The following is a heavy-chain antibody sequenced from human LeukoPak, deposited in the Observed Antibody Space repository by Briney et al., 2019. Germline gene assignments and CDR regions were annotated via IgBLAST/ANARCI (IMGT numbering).Heavy chain of an antibody. J-gene: IGHJ3*02. Sequence: GESLKISCKGSGYSFTGYWIGWVRQMPGKGLEWMGIIYPGDSDTRYSPSFQGQVTISADKSISTAYLQWSSLKASDTAMYYCARHEQAGGSSIVVVTATHPVGAFDIWGQGTMVTVSS. V-gene: IGHV5-51*01. CDR1: GYSFTGYW. CDR3: ARHEQAGGSSIVVVTATHPVGAFDI. D-gene: IGHD2-21*02. CDR2: IYPGDSDT.